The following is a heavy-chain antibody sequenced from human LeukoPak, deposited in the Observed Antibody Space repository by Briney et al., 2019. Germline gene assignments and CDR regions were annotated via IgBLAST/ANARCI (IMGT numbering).Heavy chain of an antibody. CDR1: GYTFTGYY. V-gene: IGHV1-2*02. CDR3: AREIHSYYYDSSGYSWFDP. D-gene: IGHD3-22*01. Sequence: GASVKVSCKASGYTFTGYYMHWVRQAPGQGLEWMGWINPNSGGTNYAQKFQGRVTMTRDTSISTAYMELSRLRSDDTAVYYCAREIHSYYYDSSGYSWFDPWGQGTLVTVSS. CDR2: INPNSGGT. J-gene: IGHJ5*02.